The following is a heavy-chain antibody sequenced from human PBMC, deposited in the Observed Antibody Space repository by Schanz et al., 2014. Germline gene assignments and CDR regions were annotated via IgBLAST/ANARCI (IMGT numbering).Heavy chain of an antibody. CDR2: INHSANT. V-gene: IGHV4-34*01. CDR1: GGSFSGYY. J-gene: IGHJ4*02. D-gene: IGHD4-17*01. CDR3: AGMATVTYFDF. Sequence: QVQLQQWGAGLLKPSETLSLTCAVDGGSFSGYYWSWIRQSPDKGLEWIGEINHSANTTYNPSLKSRVTMSLDTSKTQFSLKLTSVTAVDTAVYYCAGMATVTYFDFWGQGALVTVSS.